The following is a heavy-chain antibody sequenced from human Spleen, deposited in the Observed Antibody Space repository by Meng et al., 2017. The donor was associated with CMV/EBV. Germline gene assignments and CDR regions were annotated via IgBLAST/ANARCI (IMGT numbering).Heavy chain of an antibody. CDR3: ARHEGDYYGPWYFDR. Sequence: SETLSLTCTVSGSISSRSDYWTWIRQTPGKGLEWIGSIFYTGDTYYNLSLKSRVTISVHTSKNQFSLRLTSVTAADTAVYYCARHEGDYYGPWYFDRWGQGTLVTVSS. J-gene: IGHJ4*02. D-gene: IGHD3-10*01. CDR1: GSISSRSDY. CDR2: IFYTGDT. V-gene: IGHV4-39*01.